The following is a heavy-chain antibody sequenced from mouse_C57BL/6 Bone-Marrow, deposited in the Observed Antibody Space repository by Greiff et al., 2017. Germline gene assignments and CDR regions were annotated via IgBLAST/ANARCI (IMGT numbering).Heavy chain of an antibody. CDR3: AREGYYGSSFDY. CDR1: GYTFTSYG. V-gene: IGHV1-81*01. CDR2: IYPRSGNT. D-gene: IGHD1-1*01. Sequence: QVQLKESGAELARPGASVKLSCKASGYTFTSYGISWVKQRTGPGLEWIGEIYPRSGNTYYNEKFKGKATLTADKSSSTAYMELRSLTSEDSAVYFCAREGYYGSSFDYWGQGTTLTVSS. J-gene: IGHJ2*01.